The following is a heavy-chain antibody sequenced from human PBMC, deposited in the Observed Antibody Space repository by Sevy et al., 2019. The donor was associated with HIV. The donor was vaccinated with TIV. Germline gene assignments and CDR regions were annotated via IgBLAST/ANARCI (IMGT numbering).Heavy chain of an antibody. CDR3: ARGRSKVPFDY. CDR1: GGSFSGYY. D-gene: IGHD2-2*01. Sequence: SETLSLTCAVYGGSFSGYYWSWIRQPPGKGLEWIGEINHSGSTNYNPSLKSRVTTSVDTSKNQFSLKLSSVTAADTAVYYCARGRSKVPFDYWGQGTLVTVSS. CDR2: INHSGST. J-gene: IGHJ4*02. V-gene: IGHV4-34*01.